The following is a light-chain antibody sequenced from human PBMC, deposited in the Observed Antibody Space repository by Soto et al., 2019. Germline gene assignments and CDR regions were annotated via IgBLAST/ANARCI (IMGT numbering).Light chain of an antibody. CDR2: AAS. CDR1: QSVRNNY. J-gene: IGKJ2*01. Sequence: EIVLTQSPGTLSLSPGERATLFCRARQSVRNNYLAWYQQKPGQAPRLLIYAASRRATGIPDRFSGSGSGTDFTLTISGLEPEDFAVYYCQQYGDSPPYTFGQGTNLEIK. V-gene: IGKV3-20*01. CDR3: QQYGDSPPYT.